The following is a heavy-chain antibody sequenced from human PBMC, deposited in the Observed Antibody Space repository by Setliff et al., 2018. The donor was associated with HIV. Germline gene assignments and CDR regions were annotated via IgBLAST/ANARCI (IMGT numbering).Heavy chain of an antibody. D-gene: IGHD1-26*01. Sequence: ASVKVSCKASGYSFFSYSITWVRQAPGQGLEWVGWINCYSGDSKFPEKLQGRITMTADTSTSTAYMEPRNLTSDDTAMYYCARATYSGSPNPPQDYWGQGTLVTVSS. CDR2: INCYSGDS. CDR3: ARATYSGSPNPPQDY. CDR1: GYSFFSYS. V-gene: IGHV1-18*01. J-gene: IGHJ4*02.